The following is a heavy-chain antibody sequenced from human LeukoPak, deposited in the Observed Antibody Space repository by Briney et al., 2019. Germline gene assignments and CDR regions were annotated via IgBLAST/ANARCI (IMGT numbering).Heavy chain of an antibody. V-gene: IGHV3-21*01. D-gene: IGHD4-17*01. J-gene: IGHJ4*02. Sequence: GGSLRLSCAASGFTFSSYSMNWVRQAPGKGLEWVSSISSSSSYIYYADPVKGRFTISRDNAKNSLYLQMNSLRAEDTAVYNCARDGNYGVTNFDYWGQGTLVTVSS. CDR1: GFTFSSYS. CDR2: ISSSSSYI. CDR3: ARDGNYGVTNFDY.